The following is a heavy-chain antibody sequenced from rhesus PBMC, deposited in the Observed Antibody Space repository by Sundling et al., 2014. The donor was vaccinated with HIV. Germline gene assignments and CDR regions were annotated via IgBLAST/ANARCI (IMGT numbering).Heavy chain of an antibody. J-gene: IGHJ4*01. CDR1: GGSISSNF. Sequence: QVQLQESGPGLVKPSETLSLTCAVSGGSISSNFWHWVRQPPGKGLEWIGRISGSSGSTDYNPALTTRVTISTDTSKNQFSLNLSSVTAADTAVYYCARRLLGSFDYWGQGVLVTVSS. CDR2: ISGSSGST. D-gene: IGHD3-34*01. V-gene: IGHV4-147*01. CDR3: ARRLLGSFDY.